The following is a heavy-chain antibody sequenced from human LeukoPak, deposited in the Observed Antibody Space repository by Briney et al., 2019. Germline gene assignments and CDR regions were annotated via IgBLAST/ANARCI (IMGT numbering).Heavy chain of an antibody. J-gene: IGHJ4*02. V-gene: IGHV3-74*01. CDR1: GFTFSSYW. CDR2: INGDGGST. D-gene: IGHD7-27*01. Sequence: WGSLKLSCVASGFTFSSYWVHWVRQVPGKGLEWVSRINGDGGSTNYADSVKGRFTISRDNAKNTLYLQMNSLTIEDTAVYYCASPETGGLFDYWGQGTLVTVAS. CDR3: ASPETGGLFDY.